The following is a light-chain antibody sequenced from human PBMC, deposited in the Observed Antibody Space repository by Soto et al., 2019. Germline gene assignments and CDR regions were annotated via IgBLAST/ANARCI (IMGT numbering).Light chain of an antibody. CDR1: SSDVGGYNY. J-gene: IGLJ1*01. V-gene: IGLV2-14*01. Sequence: QSVLTQPASVSGSPGQSITLSCTGTSSDVGGYNYVSWYQQHPGKAPKLMIYDVSNRPSGVSNRFSGSKSGNTASLTISGLQAEDEADYYCSSYTRSSTLVFGTGTKVTVL. CDR2: DVS. CDR3: SSYTRSSTLV.